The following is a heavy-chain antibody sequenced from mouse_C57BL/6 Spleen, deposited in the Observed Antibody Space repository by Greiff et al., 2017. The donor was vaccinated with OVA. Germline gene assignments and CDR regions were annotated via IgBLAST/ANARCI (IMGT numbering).Heavy chain of an antibody. CDR2: ISSGGDYI. J-gene: IGHJ3*01. Sequence: EVQGVESGEGLVKPGGSLKLSCAASGFTFSSYAMSWVRQTPEKRLEWVAYISSGGDYIYYADTVKGRFTISRDNARNTLYLQMSSLKSEDTAMYYCTREGDYGYDGAFAYWGQGTLVTVSA. D-gene: IGHD2-2*01. CDR1: GFTFSSYA. CDR3: TREGDYGYDGAFAY. V-gene: IGHV5-9-1*02.